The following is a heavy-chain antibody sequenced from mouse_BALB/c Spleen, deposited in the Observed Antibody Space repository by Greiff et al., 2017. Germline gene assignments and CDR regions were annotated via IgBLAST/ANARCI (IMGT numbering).Heavy chain of an antibody. CDR2: ISNGGGST. D-gene: IGHD1-1*01. Sequence: EVQLVESGGGLVQPGGSLKLSCAASGFTFSSYTMSWVRQTPEKRLEWVAYISNGGGSTYYPDTVKGRFTISRDNAKNTLYLQMSSRKSEDTAMYYCAREGLLRRVFDYWGQGTTLTVSS. CDR1: GFTFSSYT. J-gene: IGHJ2*01. V-gene: IGHV5-12-2*01. CDR3: AREGLLRRVFDY.